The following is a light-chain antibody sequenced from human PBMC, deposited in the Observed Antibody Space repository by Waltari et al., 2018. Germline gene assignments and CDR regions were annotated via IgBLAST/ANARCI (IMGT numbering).Light chain of an antibody. CDR2: EVS. CDR3: SSYTFTSTPVV. V-gene: IGLV2-14*01. CDR1: SRDVGGYNF. Sequence: QSALTPPASVSGSPGQSITISCTGTSRDVGGYNFVSWYQQHPGKAPKLMIYEVSNRPSGLSNRFSGSKSGNTASLTISGLQAEDEADYYCSSYTFTSTPVVFGGGTKVTVL. J-gene: IGLJ2*01.